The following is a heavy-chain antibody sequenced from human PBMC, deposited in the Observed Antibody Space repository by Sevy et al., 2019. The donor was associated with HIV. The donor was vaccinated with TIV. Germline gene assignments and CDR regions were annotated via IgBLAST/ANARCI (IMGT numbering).Heavy chain of an antibody. V-gene: IGHV3-11*01. CDR1: TFTFSDYY. D-gene: IGHD5-18*01. CDR2: ISSGGSNK. CDR3: ARVRYNYGSYYFDY. J-gene: IGHJ4*02. Sequence: GGSLRLSCAASTFTFSDYYMTWIRQAPGKGLEWVSHISSGGSNKYYADSVKGRFTISRDNAKNSLYLQMTSLRVEDTALYYCARVRYNYGSYYFDYWGQGTLVTVSS.